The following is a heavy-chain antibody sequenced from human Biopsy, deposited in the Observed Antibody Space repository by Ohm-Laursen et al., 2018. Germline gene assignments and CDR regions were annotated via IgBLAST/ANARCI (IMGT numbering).Heavy chain of an antibody. Sequence: TLSLTWSVSGGSINSANYFWAWIRQHPGKGLEWIGYISHTGSTHSNPSLKSRITISIDTSENHFSLKLRSVTATDTAVYYCVREPKTGTAEAWYFDLWGRGTLVTVSS. CDR2: ISHTGST. D-gene: IGHD3-9*01. CDR3: VREPKTGTAEAWYFDL. CDR1: GGSINSANYF. V-gene: IGHV4-31*02. J-gene: IGHJ2*01.